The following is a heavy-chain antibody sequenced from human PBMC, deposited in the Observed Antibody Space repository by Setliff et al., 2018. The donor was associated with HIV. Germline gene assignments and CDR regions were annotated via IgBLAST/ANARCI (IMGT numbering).Heavy chain of an antibody. CDR2: IYISGTT. CDR1: GGSISSGGYY. V-gene: IGHV4-61*08. D-gene: IGHD3-10*01. Sequence: PSETLSLTCTVSGGSISSGGYYWNWIRQPPGKGLEWIAYIYISGTTNYNPSLKSRVTMSVDTSKNQFSLKLSSVTAADTAVYYCARVAMVRGVIPPDFDYYYYYMDVWGKGTTVTVSS. J-gene: IGHJ6*03. CDR3: ARVAMVRGVIPPDFDYYYYYMDV.